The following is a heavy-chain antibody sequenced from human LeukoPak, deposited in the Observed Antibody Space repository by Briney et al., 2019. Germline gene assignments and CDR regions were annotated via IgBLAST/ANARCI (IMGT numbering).Heavy chain of an antibody. J-gene: IGHJ4*02. CDR3: ARYYSGWYYFDY. Sequence: SVKVSCKASGGAFSSYAISWVRQAPGQGLEWMGGIIPIFGAANYAQKFQGRVTITADESTSTAYMELSSLRSEDTAVYYCARYYSGWYYFDYWGQGTLVTVSS. V-gene: IGHV1-69*13. CDR2: IIPIFGAA. CDR1: GGAFSSYA. D-gene: IGHD6-19*01.